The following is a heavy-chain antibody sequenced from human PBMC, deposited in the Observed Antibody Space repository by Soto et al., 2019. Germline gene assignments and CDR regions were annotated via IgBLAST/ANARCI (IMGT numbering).Heavy chain of an antibody. CDR1: GGTFSSYA. D-gene: IGHD2-2*02. Sequence: ASVKVSCKASGGTFSSYAISWVRQAPGQGLEWMGGIIPIFGTANYAQKFQGRVTITADESTSTAYMELSSLRSEDTAVYYCARVREDIVVVQADILGCFDPWGQGTLVTVSS. CDR2: IIPIFGTA. V-gene: IGHV1-69*13. J-gene: IGHJ5*02. CDR3: ARVREDIVVVQADILGCFDP.